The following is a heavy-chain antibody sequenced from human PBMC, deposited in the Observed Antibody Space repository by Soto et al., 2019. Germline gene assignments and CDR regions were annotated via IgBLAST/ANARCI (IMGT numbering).Heavy chain of an antibody. CDR2: IYPGDSDT. D-gene: IGHD2-15*01. V-gene: IGHV5-51*01. J-gene: IGHJ4*02. CDR1: GYTFSNFW. CDR3: ARPYGGNVGRAIY. Sequence: GESLKISCKGSGYTFSNFWIGWVRQMPGKGLEWMGIIYPGDSDTRYSPSFQGQVTISADKSISTAYLQWSSLKASDTAMYYCARPYGGNVGRAIYWGQGTLVTVSS.